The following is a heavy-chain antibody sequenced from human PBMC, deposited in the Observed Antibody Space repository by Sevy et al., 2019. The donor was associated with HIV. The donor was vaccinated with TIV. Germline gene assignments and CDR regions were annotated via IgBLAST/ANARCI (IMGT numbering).Heavy chain of an antibody. V-gene: IGHV1-46*01. CDR2: VDPSAGNT. CDR3: VRADPDQHFDS. J-gene: IGHJ4*02. Sequence: ASVKVSCKASGDTFTNNYIHWVRQAPGQGLEWMGMVDPSAGNTTYAQKFQGRVTMTRVTSTRIPYMDLSSLRSEATAVYYGVRADPDQHFDSWGQGTLVTVSS. CDR1: GDTFTNNY.